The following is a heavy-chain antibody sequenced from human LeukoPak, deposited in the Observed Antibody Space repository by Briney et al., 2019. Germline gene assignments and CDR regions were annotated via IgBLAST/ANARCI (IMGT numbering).Heavy chain of an antibody. D-gene: IGHD2-15*01. Sequence: GASVKVSCKASGYTFTGYYMHWVRQAPGQGLEWMGWINPNSGGTNYAQKFQGRVTMTRDTSISTAYMELSRLRSDDTAVYYCARDPVVAAKSYYYYYMDVWGKGTTVTISS. V-gene: IGHV1-2*02. CDR1: GYTFTGYY. CDR2: INPNSGGT. J-gene: IGHJ6*03. CDR3: ARDPVVAAKSYYYYYMDV.